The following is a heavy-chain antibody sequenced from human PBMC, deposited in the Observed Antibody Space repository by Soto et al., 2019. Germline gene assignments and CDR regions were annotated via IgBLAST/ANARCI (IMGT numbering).Heavy chain of an antibody. CDR1: GGTFSSYA. D-gene: IGHD6-19*01. Sequence: SVKVSCKASGGTFSSYAISWVRQAPGQGLEWMGGIIPIFGTANYAQKFQGRVTITADKSTSTAYMELSSLRSEDTAVYYCARDRGASGWYAYYFDYWGQGALVTVSS. J-gene: IGHJ4*02. V-gene: IGHV1-69*06. CDR3: ARDRGASGWYAYYFDY. CDR2: IIPIFGTA.